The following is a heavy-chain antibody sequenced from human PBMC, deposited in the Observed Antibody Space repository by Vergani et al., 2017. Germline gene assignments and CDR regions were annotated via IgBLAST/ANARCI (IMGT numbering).Heavy chain of an antibody. J-gene: IGHJ6*02. CDR1: GGTFSSYT. CDR2: IIPILGIA. D-gene: IGHD2-2*02. V-gene: IGHV1-69*02. CDR3: ASGGYQLLYGTLNYYGMDV. Sequence: QVQLVQSGAEVKKPGSSVKVSCKASGGTFSSYTISWVRQAPGQGLEWMGRIIPILGIANYAQKFQGRVTITADKSTSTAYMELSSLRSEDTAVYYCASGGYQLLYGTLNYYGMDVWGQGTTVTVAS.